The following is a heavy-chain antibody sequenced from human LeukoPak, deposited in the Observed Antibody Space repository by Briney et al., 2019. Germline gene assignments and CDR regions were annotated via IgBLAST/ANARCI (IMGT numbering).Heavy chain of an antibody. Sequence: ASVKVSCKASGYTFTDYYIHWVRLAPGQGLEWMGWINPKSGETKYAQNLQGRVSLTRDSSINTASMELSGLRSDDTAVYFCARGIKFYDYWTYFDFWGQGTPVTVSS. D-gene: IGHD3-3*01. CDR1: GYTFTDYY. CDR2: INPKSGET. CDR3: ARGIKFYDYWTYFDF. V-gene: IGHV1-2*02. J-gene: IGHJ4*02.